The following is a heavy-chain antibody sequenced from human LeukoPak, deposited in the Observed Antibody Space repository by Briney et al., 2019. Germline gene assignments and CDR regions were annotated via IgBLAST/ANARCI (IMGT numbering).Heavy chain of an antibody. CDR3: AAEVRTQLWRAMGWFDP. J-gene: IGHJ5*02. D-gene: IGHD5-18*01. CDR1: GGSISSYY. CDR2: IYYSGST. Sequence: SETLSLTCTVSGGSISSYYWSWIRQPPGKGLEWIGYIYYSGSTNYNPSLKSRVTISVDTSKNQFSLKLSSVTAADTAVYYRAAEVRTQLWRAMGWFDPWGQGTLVTVSS. V-gene: IGHV4-59*01.